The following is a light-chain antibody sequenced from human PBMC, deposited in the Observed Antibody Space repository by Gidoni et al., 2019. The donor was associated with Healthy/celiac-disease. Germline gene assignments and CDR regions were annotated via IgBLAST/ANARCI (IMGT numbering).Light chain of an antibody. CDR2: DDS. J-gene: IGLJ1*01. CDR3: QVWDSSFV. V-gene: IGLV3-21*02. Sequence: SYVLTPPPSVSVAPGQTARITCVGTNIGSKSVHWYQQKPGQAPVLVVYDDSDRPSGSPERFSGSNSGNTATLTISRVEAGDEADYYCQVWDSSFVFGTGTKVTVL. CDR1: NIGSKS.